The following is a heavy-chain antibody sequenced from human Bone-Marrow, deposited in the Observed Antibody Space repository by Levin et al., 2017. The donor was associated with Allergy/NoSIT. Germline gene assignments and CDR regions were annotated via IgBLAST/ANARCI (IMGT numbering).Heavy chain of an antibody. CDR2: INPKSGDT. D-gene: IGHD6-13*01. J-gene: IGHJ4*02. CDR3: AREGIATYRTCDS. V-gene: IGHV1-2*02. Sequence: GESLKISCKASGYSFADYHIHWVRQAPGEGLEWMGWINPKSGDTNEAQNFQGRVTMTRDTSINTVYMELIRLQSDDTAVYYCAREGIATYRTCDSWGQGTLVTVSS. CDR1: GYSFADYH.